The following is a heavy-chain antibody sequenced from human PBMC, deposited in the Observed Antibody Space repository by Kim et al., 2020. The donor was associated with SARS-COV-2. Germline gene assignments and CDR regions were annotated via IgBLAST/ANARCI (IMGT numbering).Heavy chain of an antibody. D-gene: IGHD3-22*01. V-gene: IGHV4-31*02. Sequence: SLKSRVTISVDTAKNQFSLKLSSVTAADTAVYYCARAREYYYDSSGYYDYWGQGTLVTVSS. CDR3: ARAREYYYDSSGYYDY. J-gene: IGHJ4*02.